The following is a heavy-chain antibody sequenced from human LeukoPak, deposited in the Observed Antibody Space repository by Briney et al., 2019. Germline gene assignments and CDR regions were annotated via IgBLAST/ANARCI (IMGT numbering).Heavy chain of an antibody. V-gene: IGHV4-4*07. J-gene: IGHJ6*02. D-gene: IGHD3-3*01. Sequence: SETLSLTCTFSGDSISSYYWSWIRQPPGKGLEWIGRIYTSGSTNYNPSLKSRVTMSVDTSKNQFSLKLSSVTAADTAVYYCARDGPYYDFWSGYSYYYGMDVWGQGTTVTVSS. CDR3: ARDGPYYDFWSGYSYYYGMDV. CDR2: IYTSGST. CDR1: GDSISSYY.